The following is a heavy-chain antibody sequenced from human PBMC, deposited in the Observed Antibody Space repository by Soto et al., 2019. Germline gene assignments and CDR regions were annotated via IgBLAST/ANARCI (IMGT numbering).Heavy chain of an antibody. V-gene: IGHV4-59*08. Sequence: PSETLSLTCTVSGGSISSYYWSWIRPPPGKGLEWIGYIYYSGSTNYNPSLKSRVTISVDTSKNQFSLKLSSVTAADTAVYYCARSIAARPWWFDPSGQGTLVTVSS. D-gene: IGHD6-6*01. CDR3: ARSIAARPWWFDP. J-gene: IGHJ5*02. CDR1: GGSISSYY. CDR2: IYYSGST.